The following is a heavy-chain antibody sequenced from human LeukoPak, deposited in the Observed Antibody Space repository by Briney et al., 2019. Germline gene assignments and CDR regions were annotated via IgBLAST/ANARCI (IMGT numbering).Heavy chain of an antibody. CDR1: GFTFSSYG. V-gene: IGHV3-66*02. CDR2: IYSGGST. Sequence: GTLRLSCAASGFTFSSYGMSWVRQAPGKGLEWVSVIYSGGSTYYADSVKGRFTISRDNSKNTLYLQMNSLRAEDTAVYYCAKEPSSSWPYFDYWGQGTLVTVSS. J-gene: IGHJ4*02. CDR3: AKEPSSSWPYFDY. D-gene: IGHD6-13*01.